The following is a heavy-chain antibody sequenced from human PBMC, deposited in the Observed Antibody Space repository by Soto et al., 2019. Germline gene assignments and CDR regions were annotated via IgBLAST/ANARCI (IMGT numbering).Heavy chain of an antibody. CDR2: INHSGST. Sequence: SETLSLTCAVCGGSFSGYYWSWIRQPPGKGLEWIGEINHSGSTNYNPSLKSRVTISVDTSKNQFSLKLSSVTAADTAVYYCERGDILWFGEYLMDVWGQGTTVTVSS. CDR3: ERGDILWFGEYLMDV. J-gene: IGHJ6*02. V-gene: IGHV4-34*01. CDR1: GGSFSGYY. D-gene: IGHD3-10*01.